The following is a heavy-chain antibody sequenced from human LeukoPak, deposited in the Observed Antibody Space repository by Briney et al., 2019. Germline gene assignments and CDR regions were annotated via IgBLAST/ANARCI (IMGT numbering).Heavy chain of an antibody. CDR3: ARDSPVDYDFWSGYPNLYYGMDV. V-gene: IGHV1-18*01. CDR1: GYTFTSYG. D-gene: IGHD3-3*01. J-gene: IGHJ6*02. CDR2: ISAYNGNT. Sequence: ASVEVSCKASGYTFTSYGISWVRQAPGQGLEWMGWISAYNGNTNYAQKLQGRVTMTTETSTSTAYMELRSLRSDDTAVYYCARDSPVDYDFWSGYPNLYYGMDVWGQGTTVTVSS.